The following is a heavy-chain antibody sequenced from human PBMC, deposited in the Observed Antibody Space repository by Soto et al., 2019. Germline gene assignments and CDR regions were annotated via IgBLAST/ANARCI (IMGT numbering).Heavy chain of an antibody. Sequence: SETLSLTCAVSGGSFSAYHWTWIRQTPGKGLEWIGEISHSGSTNYKPSLKSRVTISADPSKKQFSLNLTSMTAADSGVYYCARGECSSNYCFTRWALDIWGQGTVVTVSS. V-gene: IGHV4-34*01. CDR1: GGSFSAYH. J-gene: IGHJ3*02. CDR2: ISHSGST. D-gene: IGHD2-2*01. CDR3: ARGECSSNYCFTRWALDI.